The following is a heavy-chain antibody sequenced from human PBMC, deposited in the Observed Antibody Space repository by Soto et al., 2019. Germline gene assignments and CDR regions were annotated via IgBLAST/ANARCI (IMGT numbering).Heavy chain of an antibody. Sequence: GGSLRLSCSASGFTFSSYAMHWVRQAPGKGLEYVSAISSNGGSTYYADSVKGRFTIYRDNSKNTLYLQMSSLRAEDTAVYYCVFRSLCSSTSSSWFPSYYYYGMDVWGHGTPVTVSS. V-gene: IGHV3-64D*06. CDR2: ISSNGGST. J-gene: IGHJ6*02. CDR3: VFRSLCSSTSSSWFPSYYYYGMDV. D-gene: IGHD2-2*01. CDR1: GFTFSSYA.